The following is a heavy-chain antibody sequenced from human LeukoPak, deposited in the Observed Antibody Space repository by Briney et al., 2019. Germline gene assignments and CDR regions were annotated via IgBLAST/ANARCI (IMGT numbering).Heavy chain of an antibody. Sequence: GGSLRLSCAASGFTFSSYAMSWVRQAPGKGLEWVSAISGSGGSTYYADSVKGRFTISRDNSKNTLYLQMNSLRAEDTAVYYCAKDAYPSMVTGGDYYYYYMDVWGKGTTVTVSS. CDR3: AKDAYPSMVTGGDYYYYYMDV. CDR2: ISGSGGST. J-gene: IGHJ6*03. D-gene: IGHD5-18*01. CDR1: GFTFSSYA. V-gene: IGHV3-23*01.